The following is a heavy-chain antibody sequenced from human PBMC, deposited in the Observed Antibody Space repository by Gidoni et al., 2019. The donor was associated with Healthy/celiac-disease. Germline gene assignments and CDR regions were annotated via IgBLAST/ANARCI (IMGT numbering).Heavy chain of an antibody. CDR3: ARSGIAAAGRGTFDY. Sequence: QLQLQESGPGLVKPSQTLSLTCTLSAASISSGGYYWSWIRQHPGKGLEWIGFIYYRGSNDYNPSLKSRVTISVDTSKNQFSLKLSSVTAADTAVYYCARSGIAAAGRGTFDYWGQGTLVTVSS. D-gene: IGHD6-13*01. CDR2: IYYRGSN. J-gene: IGHJ4*02. CDR1: AASISSGGYY. V-gene: IGHV4-31*03.